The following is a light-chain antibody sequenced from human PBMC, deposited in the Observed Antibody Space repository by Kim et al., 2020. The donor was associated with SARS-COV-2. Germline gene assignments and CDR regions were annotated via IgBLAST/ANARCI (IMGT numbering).Light chain of an antibody. CDR2: YDS. Sequence: APGKTVRITCGGNNIGSKSVPWYQQKPGQAPVLVIYYDSDRPSGIPERFSGSNSGNTATLTISRVEAGDEADYYCQVWDSSSDHRVFGGGTKLTVL. CDR3: QVWDSSSDHRV. V-gene: IGLV3-21*04. J-gene: IGLJ3*02. CDR1: NIGSKS.